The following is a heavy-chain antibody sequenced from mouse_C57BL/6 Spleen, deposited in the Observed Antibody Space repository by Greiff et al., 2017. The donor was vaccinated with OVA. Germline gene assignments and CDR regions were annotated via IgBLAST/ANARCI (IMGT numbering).Heavy chain of an antibody. D-gene: IGHD2-4*01. J-gene: IGHJ4*01. CDR3: ARGDDYDGRGDYYAMDY. CDR1: GYTFTSYW. V-gene: IGHV1-7*01. CDR2: INPSSGYT. Sequence: VQLQQSGAELAKPGASVKLSCKASGYTFTSYWMHWVKQRPGQGLEWIGYINPSSGYTKYNQKFKDKATLTADKSSSTAYMQLSSLTYEDSAVYYCARGDDYDGRGDYYAMDYWGQGTSVTVSS.